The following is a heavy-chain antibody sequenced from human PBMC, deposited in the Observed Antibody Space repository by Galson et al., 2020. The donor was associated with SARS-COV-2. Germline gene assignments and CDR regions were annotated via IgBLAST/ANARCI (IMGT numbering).Heavy chain of an antibody. CDR3: ARWNYNDISGRPFDI. CDR1: GASVSSGIYF. V-gene: IGHV4-61*01. CDR2: IYYSGST. J-gene: IGHJ3*02. Sequence: SETLSLTCTVSGASVSSGIYFWSWIRQPPGKGLEWIGYIYYSGSTNYNPSLKSRVTILLDISKNQFALKLSSVTVADTAVYYCARWNYNDISGRPFDIWGQGTMVTVSS. D-gene: IGHD3-22*01.